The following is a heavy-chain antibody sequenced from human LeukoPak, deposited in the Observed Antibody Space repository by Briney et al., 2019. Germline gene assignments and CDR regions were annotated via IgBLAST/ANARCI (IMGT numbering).Heavy chain of an antibody. CDR3: ARASDNYYDGSGYFY. CDR1: GGSISSGDYY. J-gene: IGHJ4*02. D-gene: IGHD3-22*01. Sequence: SETLSLTCTVSGGSISSGDYYWSWIRQPPGKGLEWIGYIYYSGSTYYNPSLKSRVTISVDTSKNQFSLKLSSVTAADTAVYYCARASDNYYDGSGYFYWGQGTLVTVSS. V-gene: IGHV4-30-4*01. CDR2: IYYSGST.